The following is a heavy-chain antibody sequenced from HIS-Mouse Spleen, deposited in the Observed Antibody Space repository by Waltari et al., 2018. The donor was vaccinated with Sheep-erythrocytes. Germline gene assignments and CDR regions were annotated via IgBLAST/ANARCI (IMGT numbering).Heavy chain of an antibody. V-gene: IGHV2-26*01. CDR1: GFSLSNARMG. Sequence: QVTLKESGPVLVKPTETLTLTCTVSGFSLSNARMGVSWIRQPPGKALEWLAHIFSNDEKSYSTSLKSRLTISKDTSKSQVVLTMTNMDPVDTAIYYCARITSYYDFWSNYNKDYFDYWGQGTLVTVSS. CDR3: ARITSYYDFWSNYNKDYFDY. J-gene: IGHJ4*02. D-gene: IGHD3-3*01. CDR2: IFSNDEK.